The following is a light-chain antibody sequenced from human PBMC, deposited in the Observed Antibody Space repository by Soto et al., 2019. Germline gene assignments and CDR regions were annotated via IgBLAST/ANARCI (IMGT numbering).Light chain of an antibody. V-gene: IGKV3-11*01. CDR2: DAF. CDR1: QSVSRY. CDR3: QQRSNWPIT. J-gene: IGKJ5*01. Sequence: EIVLTQSPVTLSLSPGERATLSCRASQSVSRYLAWYQQKPDQAPRLLIYDAFNRATGIPARFSGSGSGTDFTLTISSLETEDFVVYDCQQRSNWPITFGQGTRLEIK.